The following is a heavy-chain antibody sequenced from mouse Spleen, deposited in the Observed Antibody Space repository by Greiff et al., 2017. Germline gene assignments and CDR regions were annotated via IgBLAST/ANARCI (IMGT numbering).Heavy chain of an antibody. V-gene: IGHV1-82*01. D-gene: IGHD1-1*01. J-gene: IGHJ2*01. CDR1: GYAFSSSW. CDR2: IYPGDGDT. Sequence: QVQLQQSGPELVKPGASVKISCKASGYAFSSSWMNWVKQRPGKGLEWIGRIYPGDGDTNYNGKFKGKATLTADKSSSTAYMQLSSLTSEDSAVYFCARPYYGSSLNFDYWGQGTTLTVSS. CDR3: ARPYYGSSLNFDY.